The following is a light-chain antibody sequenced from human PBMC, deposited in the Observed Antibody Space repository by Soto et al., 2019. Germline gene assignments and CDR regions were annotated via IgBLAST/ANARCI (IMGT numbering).Light chain of an antibody. V-gene: IGLV2-14*01. J-gene: IGLJ1*01. CDR3: SSYTSSSTLYV. CDR1: SSDVGGYNY. Sequence: LTQPASVSGSPGQSITISCTGTSSDVGGYNYVSWYQQHPGKAPKLMIYEVSNRPSGVSNRFSGSKSGNTAPLTISGLQAEDEADYYCSSYTSSSTLYVFGTGTKVTVL. CDR2: EVS.